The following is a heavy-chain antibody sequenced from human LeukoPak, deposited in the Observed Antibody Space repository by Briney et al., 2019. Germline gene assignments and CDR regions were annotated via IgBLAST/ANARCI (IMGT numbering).Heavy chain of an antibody. CDR1: GFTFSSYA. V-gene: IGHV3-30-3*01. Sequence: GGSLRLSCAASGFTFSSYAMHWVRQAPGKGLEWVAFISYDGSNKYYADSVKGRFTISRDNPKNTLYLQMNSLRAEDTAVYYCAREADCSGGSCYSGFDYWGQGILVIVSS. J-gene: IGHJ4*02. D-gene: IGHD2-15*01. CDR3: AREADCSGGSCYSGFDY. CDR2: ISYDGSNK.